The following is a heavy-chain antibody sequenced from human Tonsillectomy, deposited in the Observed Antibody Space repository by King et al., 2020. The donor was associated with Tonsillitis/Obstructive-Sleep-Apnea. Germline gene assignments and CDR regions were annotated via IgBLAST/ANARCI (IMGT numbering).Heavy chain of an antibody. CDR2: INQDGTKK. J-gene: IGHJ4*02. CDR3: TRDAAVYGNDY. Sequence: VQLVESGGGLVQPGGSLRLSCVGSRFTINSYWMTWVRQVPGKGLEWVATINQDGTKKYYVDSVKGRFTISRDNAKNSLYLQMNSLRAEDTALYYCTRDAAVYGNDYWGQGTLVTVSS. CDR1: RFTINSYW. V-gene: IGHV3-7*01. D-gene: IGHD1-14*01.